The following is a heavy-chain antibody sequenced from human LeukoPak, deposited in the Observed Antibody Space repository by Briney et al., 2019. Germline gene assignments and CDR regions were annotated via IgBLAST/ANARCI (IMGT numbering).Heavy chain of an antibody. CDR2: IRYDGSNK. CDR3: AKAIHSSSSGVVDY. Sequence: GGSLRLSCAASGVIFSNYAMHWIRRAPGKGLEWVTFIRYDGSNKYYAASVKGRFIISGDNSNNTLFLQMNIMTAEDTAHYYCAKAIHSSSSGVVDYWGQGTLVTVSS. D-gene: IGHD6-6*01. J-gene: IGHJ4*02. CDR1: GVIFSNYA. V-gene: IGHV3-30*02.